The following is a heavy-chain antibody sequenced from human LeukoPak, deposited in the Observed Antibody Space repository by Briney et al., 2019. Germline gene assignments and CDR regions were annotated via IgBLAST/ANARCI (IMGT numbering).Heavy chain of an antibody. D-gene: IGHD6-13*01. CDR2: ISGSGGGT. CDR1: GFTVSSYA. J-gene: IGHJ5*02. CDR3: AKLRFRSIAAAGTNNWFDP. V-gene: IGHV3-23*01. Sequence: GGSLRLSCAASGFTVSSYAMSWVRQAPGKGLEWVSAISGSGGGTYYADSVKGRFAISRDNSKNTLYLQMNSLRAEDTAVYYCAKLRFRSIAAAGTNNWFDPWGQGTLVTVSS.